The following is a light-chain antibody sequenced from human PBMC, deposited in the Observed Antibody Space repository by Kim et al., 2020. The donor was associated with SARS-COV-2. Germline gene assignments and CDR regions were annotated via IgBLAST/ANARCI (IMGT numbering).Light chain of an antibody. J-gene: IGLJ2*01. CDR3: QSYDSRNHIV. V-gene: IGLV6-57*02. CDR1: SGSIASKY. Sequence: KTVTISCTGSSGSIASKYVKWYQQRPGCAPTTVIYEDNQRPSGVPDRFSGSIDSSSNSASLTISGLKTEDEADYYCQSYDSRNHIVFGGGTQLTVL. CDR2: EDN.